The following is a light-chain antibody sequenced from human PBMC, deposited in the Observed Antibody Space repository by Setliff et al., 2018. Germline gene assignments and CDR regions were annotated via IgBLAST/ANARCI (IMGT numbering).Light chain of an antibody. J-gene: IGLJ1*01. CDR3: FSYTTTSSYV. Sequence: QSALAQPAYVSGSAGQSITISCTGTSSDVGAYNYVSWYQHYSGKAPKFVIYDVSNRPSGVSNRFSGSKSGNTASLTISGLQAEDEADYYCFSYTTTSSYVFGTGTKVTVL. CDR2: DVS. V-gene: IGLV2-14*03. CDR1: SSDVGAYNY.